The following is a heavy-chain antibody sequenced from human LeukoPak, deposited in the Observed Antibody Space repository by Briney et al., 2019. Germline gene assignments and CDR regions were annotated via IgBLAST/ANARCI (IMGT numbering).Heavy chain of an antibody. CDR1: GGSISSYY. D-gene: IGHD3-10*01. Sequence: PSETLSLTCTVSGGSISSYYWSWIRQPPGKGLEWIGYIYYSGSTNYNPPLKSRVTISVDTSKNQFSLKLSSVTPTDPAVYYCARQNFTSGSYLNWFDPGGRGTRVPVSS. J-gene: IGHJ5*02. V-gene: IGHV4-59*08. CDR3: ARQNFTSGSYLNWFDP. CDR2: IYYSGST.